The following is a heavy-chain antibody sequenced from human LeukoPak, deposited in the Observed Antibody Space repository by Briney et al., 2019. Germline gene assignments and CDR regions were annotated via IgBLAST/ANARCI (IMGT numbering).Heavy chain of an antibody. J-gene: IGHJ4*02. CDR1: GFTFRNYW. CDR3: ARPSSYSSDWGSDH. V-gene: IGHV3-7*01. D-gene: IGHD6-19*01. Sequence: GGSLRLSCETSGFTFRNYWMSWVRQAPGKGLERVANINEDGSQKNYVDSMKGRLTISRDNAKNSVYLQIDSLGVDDTGVYYCARPSSYSSDWGSDHWGQGTLVTVCS. CDR2: INEDGSQK.